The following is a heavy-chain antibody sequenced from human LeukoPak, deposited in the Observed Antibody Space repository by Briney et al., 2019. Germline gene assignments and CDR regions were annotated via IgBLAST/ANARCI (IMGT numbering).Heavy chain of an antibody. D-gene: IGHD6-19*01. CDR2: MNPNSGNT. J-gene: IGHJ5*02. CDR3: ARTLGIAVAGRRRNWFDP. CDR1: GYTFTSYD. V-gene: IGHV1-8*01. Sequence: ASVKVSCKASGYTFTSYDINWVRRATGQGLEWMGWMNPNSGNTGYAQKFQGRVTMTRNTSISTAYMELSSLRSEDTAVYYCARTLGIAVAGRRRNWFDPWGQGTLVTVSS.